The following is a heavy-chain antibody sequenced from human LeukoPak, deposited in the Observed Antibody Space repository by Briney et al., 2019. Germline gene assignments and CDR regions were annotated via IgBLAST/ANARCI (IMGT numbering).Heavy chain of an antibody. CDR2: ISAYNGNT. D-gene: IGHD4-23*01. CDR1: GYTFSSYG. V-gene: IGHV1-18*01. J-gene: IGHJ1*01. Sequence: ASVKVSCKASGYTFSSYGISWVRQAPGQGLEWMGWISAYNGNTNYAQKLQGRVTMTTDTSTSTAYMELRSLRSDDTAVYYCARDKAVTTEVTQHFQHWGQGTLVTVSS. CDR3: ARDKAVTTEVTQHFQH.